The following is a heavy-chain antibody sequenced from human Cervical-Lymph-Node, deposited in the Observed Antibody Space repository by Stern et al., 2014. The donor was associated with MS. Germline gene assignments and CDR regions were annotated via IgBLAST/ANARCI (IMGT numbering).Heavy chain of an antibody. CDR2: ISGSGGNA. V-gene: IGHV3-23*04. CDR1: GFTFSDYA. D-gene: IGHD6-19*01. CDR3: AKGKTVTGTGYGVDV. Sequence: EVPLVESGGGLVQPGGSLRLSCAPSGFTFSDYAMPWVRPAPGKGLVWCSRISGSGGNAFYADSVKCRFTISRDNSRNMLSLQMNSLRAEDTALYYCAKGKTVTGTGYGVDVWGQGTTVTVSS. J-gene: IGHJ6*02.